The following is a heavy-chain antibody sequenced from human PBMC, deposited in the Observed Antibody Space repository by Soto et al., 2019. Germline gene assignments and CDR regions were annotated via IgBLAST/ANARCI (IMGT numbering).Heavy chain of an antibody. Sequence: ASVTVSCKASGGTFSSYAISWVRQAPGQGLEWMGGIIPIFGTANYAQKFQGRVTITADESTSTAYMELSSLRSEDTAVYYCARDIIVATIIGYYYYGMDVWGQGTTVTVSS. V-gene: IGHV1-69*13. CDR2: IIPIFGTA. J-gene: IGHJ6*02. D-gene: IGHD5-12*01. CDR3: ARDIIVATIIGYYYYGMDV. CDR1: GGTFSSYA.